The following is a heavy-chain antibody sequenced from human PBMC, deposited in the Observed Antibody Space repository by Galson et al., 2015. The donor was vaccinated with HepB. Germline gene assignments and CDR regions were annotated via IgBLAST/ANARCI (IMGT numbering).Heavy chain of an antibody. D-gene: IGHD2-2*01. CDR1: GGSFGSYA. CDR3: ARDREGGYCSSARCHLAYYFYSLDV. Sequence: SVKVSCKASGGSFGSYALNWVRQAPGQGLEWMGGIIPVYGSATSAQKFQGRVTITASESTNTAYMELSSLRSEDTAVYYCARDREGGYCSSARCHLAYYFYSLDVWGQVTTVTVSS. J-gene: IGHJ6*02. CDR2: IIPVYGSA. V-gene: IGHV1-69*13.